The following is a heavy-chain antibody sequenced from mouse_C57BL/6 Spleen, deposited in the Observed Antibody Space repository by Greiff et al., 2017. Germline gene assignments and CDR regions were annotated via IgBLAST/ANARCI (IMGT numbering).Heavy chain of an antibody. CDR3: ARDRGYWGYFDV. D-gene: IGHD2-3*01. Sequence: EVMLVESEGGLVQPGSSMKLSCTASGFTFSDYYMAWVRQVPEKGLEWVANINYDGSSTYYLDSLKSRFIISRDNAKNILYLQMSSLKSEDTATYCCARDRGYWGYFDVWGTGTTVTVSS. J-gene: IGHJ1*03. CDR1: GFTFSDYY. CDR2: INYDGSST. V-gene: IGHV5-16*01.